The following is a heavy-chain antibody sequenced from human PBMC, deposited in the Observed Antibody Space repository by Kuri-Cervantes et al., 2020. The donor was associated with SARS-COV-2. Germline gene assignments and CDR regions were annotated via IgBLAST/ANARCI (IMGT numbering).Heavy chain of an antibody. J-gene: IGHJ4*02. Sequence: SLKICCAASGFIFDDYAMHWVRQAPGKGLGWVSGISWNSGSIGYADSVKDRFTISRDNAKNPLYLQMNSLRAKDTALYYCAKDPTSTTMEYYFDYWGQGTLVTVSS. CDR2: ISWNSGSI. CDR1: GFIFDDYA. D-gene: IGHD2-2*01. V-gene: IGHV3-9*01. CDR3: AKDPTSTTMEYYFDY.